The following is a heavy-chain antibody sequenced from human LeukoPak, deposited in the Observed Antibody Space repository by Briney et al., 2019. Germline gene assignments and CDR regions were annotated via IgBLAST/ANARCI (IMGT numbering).Heavy chain of an antibody. V-gene: IGHV3-21*01. CDR1: GFTFSSYS. CDR3: ARDISACSTSCYGVDY. J-gene: IGHJ4*02. Sequence: GGSLRLSCAASGFTFSSYSMNWDRPAPGKGLEWVSSISTSSSYIYYTDSVKGRFTISRDNAKNSLYLQMNSLRADDTAVYYCARDISACSTSCYGVDYWGQGTLVTVSS. CDR2: ISTSSSYI. D-gene: IGHD2-2*01.